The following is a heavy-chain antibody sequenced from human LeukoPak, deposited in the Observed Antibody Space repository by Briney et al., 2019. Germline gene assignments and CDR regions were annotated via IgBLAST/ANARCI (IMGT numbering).Heavy chain of an antibody. CDR1: GYTFTRYY. CDR2: IKPSGGST. D-gene: IGHD3-16*01. V-gene: IGHV1-46*01. Sequence: ASAKVSCKASGYTFTRYYMHWVRQAPGQGREWMGIIKPSGGSTRYAQKFQGRVTMTWDTSTSTVYMELSSLRSEDTAVYYCAREEEGGTFDYWGQGTLVTVSS. CDR3: AREEEGGTFDY. J-gene: IGHJ4*02.